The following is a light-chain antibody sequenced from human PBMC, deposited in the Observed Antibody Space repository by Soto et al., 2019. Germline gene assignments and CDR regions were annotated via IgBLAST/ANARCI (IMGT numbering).Light chain of an antibody. J-gene: IGKJ1*01. V-gene: IGKV1-5*03. CDR1: QTISSW. Sequence: IQMTQSPSTLSGSVGDIFTIVCRASQTISSWLAWYQQKPGKAPKLLIYKASTLKSGVPSRFSGSGSGTEFTLTISSLQPDDFATYYCQHYNSYSEAFGQGTKVDIK. CDR3: QHYNSYSEA. CDR2: KAS.